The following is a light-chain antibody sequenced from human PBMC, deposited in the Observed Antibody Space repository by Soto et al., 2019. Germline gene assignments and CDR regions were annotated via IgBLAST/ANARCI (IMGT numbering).Light chain of an antibody. Sequence: EVVLTQCPVTLSLPPAEIATRSRRASQSFRGLLAWYQQKTGQAPRILIYDAYNRATGIPPRFSGSGSGTDCTLTISSLEPEDSSVYYCQQRHMWPITFGQGTRLEIK. CDR1: QSFRGL. V-gene: IGKV3-11*01. CDR2: DAY. CDR3: QQRHMWPIT. J-gene: IGKJ5*01.